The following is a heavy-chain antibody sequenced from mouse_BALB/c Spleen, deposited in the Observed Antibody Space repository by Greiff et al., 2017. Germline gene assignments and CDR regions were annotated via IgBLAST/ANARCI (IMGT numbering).Heavy chain of an antibody. Sequence: EVKVVESGGGLVQPGGSRKLSCAASGFTFSSFGMHWVRQAPEKGLEWVAYISSGSSTIYYADTVKGRFTISRDNPKNTLFLQMTSLRSEDTAMYYCARSGGITEGFAYWGQGTLVTVSA. CDR2: ISSGSSTI. V-gene: IGHV5-17*02. J-gene: IGHJ3*01. CDR1: GFTFSSFG. CDR3: ARSGGITEGFAY. D-gene: IGHD2-4*01.